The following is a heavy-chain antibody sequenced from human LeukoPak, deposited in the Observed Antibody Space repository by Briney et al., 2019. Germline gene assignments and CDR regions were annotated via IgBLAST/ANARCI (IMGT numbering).Heavy chain of an antibody. V-gene: IGHV1-46*01. CDR1: GYTFTSYY. D-gene: IGHD2-2*01. CDR2: INPSGGST. J-gene: IGHJ4*02. Sequence: EASVKVSCKASGYTFTSYYMHWVRQAPGQGLEWMGIINPSGGSTSYAQKFQGRVTMTRDTSTSTVYMELSSLRSEDTAVYYCASSFLGYCSSTSCYAGTWRDYWGQGTLVTVSS. CDR3: ASSFLGYCSSTSCYAGTWRDY.